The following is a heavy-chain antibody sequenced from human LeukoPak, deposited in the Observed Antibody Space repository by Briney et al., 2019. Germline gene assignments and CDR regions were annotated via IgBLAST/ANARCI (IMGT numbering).Heavy chain of an antibody. V-gene: IGHV4-38-2*02. J-gene: IGHJ5*02. CDR2: IYHSGST. Sequence: SETLSLTCTVSGYSISSGYYWGWIRQPPGKGLEWIGTIYHSGSTYYNPSLKSRVTISVDTSKNQFSLKLSSVTAADTAVYYCARGLWQQLHTSWFDPWGQGTLVTVSS. D-gene: IGHD6-13*01. CDR3: ARGLWQQLHTSWFDP. CDR1: GYSISSGYY.